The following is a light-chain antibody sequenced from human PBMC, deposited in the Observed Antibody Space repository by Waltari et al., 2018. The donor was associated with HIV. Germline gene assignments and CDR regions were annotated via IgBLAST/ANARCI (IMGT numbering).Light chain of an antibody. V-gene: IGKV3-11*01. CDR1: QSVSSY. CDR2: DAS. J-gene: IGKJ1*01. CDR3: QQRSNWPPWT. Sequence: EIVLSQSPATLSLSPGSIATLSCRASQSVSSYLAWYQQKPGQAPRLLIYDASNRATGIPARFSGSGSGTDFTLTISSLEPEDFAVYFCQQRSNWPPWTFGQGTKVEIK.